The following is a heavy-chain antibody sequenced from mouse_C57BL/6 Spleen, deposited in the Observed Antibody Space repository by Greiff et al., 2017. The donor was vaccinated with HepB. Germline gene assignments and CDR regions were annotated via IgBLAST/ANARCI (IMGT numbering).Heavy chain of an antibody. D-gene: IGHD2-4*01. V-gene: IGHV5-17*01. CDR3: ARALYDYDYFDY. J-gene: IGHJ2*01. CDR2: ISSGSSTI. Sequence: DVHLVESGGGLVKPGGSLKLSCAASGFTFSDYGMHWVRQAPEKGLEWVAYISSGSSTIYYADTVKGRFTISRDNAKNTLFLQMTSLRSEDTAMYYCARALYDYDYFDYWGQGTTLTVSS. CDR1: GFTFSDYG.